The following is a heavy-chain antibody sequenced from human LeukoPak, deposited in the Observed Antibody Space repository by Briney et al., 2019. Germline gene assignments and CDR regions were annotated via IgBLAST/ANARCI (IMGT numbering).Heavy chain of an antibody. CDR1: GFTFSSYG. CDR3: ARDHYKGYDSSGYSPHY. J-gene: IGHJ4*02. V-gene: IGHV3-33*01. Sequence: PGRSLRLSCAASGFTFSSYGMHWVRPAPGKGLEWVAVIWYDGSNKYYADSVKGRFTIPRDNSKNTLYLQMNSLRAEDTAVYYCARDHYKGYDSSGYSPHYWGQGTLVTVSS. CDR2: IWYDGSNK. D-gene: IGHD3-22*01.